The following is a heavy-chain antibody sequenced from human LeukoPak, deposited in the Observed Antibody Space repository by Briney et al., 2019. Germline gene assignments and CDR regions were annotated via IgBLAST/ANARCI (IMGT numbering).Heavy chain of an antibody. CDR2: IYTSGST. Sequence: SETLSLTCTVSGGSISSYYWSWIRRPAGKGLEWIGRIYTSGSTNYNPSLKSRVTMSVDTSKNQFSLKLSSVTAADTAVYYCARHYYDSSGYYYFDYWGQGTLVTVSS. CDR1: GGSISSYY. D-gene: IGHD3-22*01. J-gene: IGHJ4*02. V-gene: IGHV4-4*07. CDR3: ARHYYDSSGYYYFDY.